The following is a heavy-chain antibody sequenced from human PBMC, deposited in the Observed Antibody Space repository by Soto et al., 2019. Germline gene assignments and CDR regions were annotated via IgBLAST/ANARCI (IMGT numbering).Heavy chain of an antibody. D-gene: IGHD1-26*01. J-gene: IGHJ6*02. Sequence: QVQLVESGGGVVQPGRSLRLSCAASGFTFSSYGMHWVRQAPGKGLEWVAVIWYDGSNKYYADSVKGRFTISRDNSKNTLYLQMNSLRPEDTAVYYCAVGSLYYYGMDVWGQGTTVTVSS. V-gene: IGHV3-33*01. CDR3: AVGSLYYYGMDV. CDR1: GFTFSSYG. CDR2: IWYDGSNK.